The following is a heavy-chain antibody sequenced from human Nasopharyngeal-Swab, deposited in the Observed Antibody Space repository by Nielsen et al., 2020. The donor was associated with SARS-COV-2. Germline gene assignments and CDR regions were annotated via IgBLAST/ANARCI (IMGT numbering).Heavy chain of an antibody. J-gene: IGHJ4*02. CDR1: GGTFISYA. D-gene: IGHD3-22*01. Sequence: SVKVSCKASGGTFISYAISWVRQAPGQGLEWMGGIIPIFGTANYAQKFQGRVTITADESTSTAYMELSSLRSEDTAVYYCASGSGYYLAKSDWGQGTLVTVSS. CDR3: ASGSGYYLAKSD. V-gene: IGHV1-69*13. CDR2: IIPIFGTA.